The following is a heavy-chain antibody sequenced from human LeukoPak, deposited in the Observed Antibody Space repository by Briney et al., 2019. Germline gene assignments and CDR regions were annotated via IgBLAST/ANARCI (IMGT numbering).Heavy chain of an antibody. CDR2: MNPNSGNT. D-gene: IGHD6-19*01. CDR3: AREDSSGWD. CDR1: GYTFTGYY. Sequence: GASVKVSCKASGYTFTGYYMHWVRQATGQGLEWMGWMNPNSGNTGYAQKFQGRVTMTRNTSISTAYMELSSLRSEDTAVYYCAREDSSGWDWGQGTLVTVSS. J-gene: IGHJ4*02. V-gene: IGHV1-8*02.